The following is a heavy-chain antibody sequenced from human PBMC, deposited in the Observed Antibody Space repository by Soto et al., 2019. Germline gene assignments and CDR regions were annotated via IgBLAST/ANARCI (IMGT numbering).Heavy chain of an antibody. V-gene: IGHV4-34*01. CDR2: INHSGST. Sequence: SETLSLTCAVYGGSFSGYYWSWIRQPPGKGLEWIGEINHSGSTNYNPSLKSRVTISVDTSKNQFSLKLSSVTAADTAVYYCARGLRGPWGQGTLVTVSS. D-gene: IGHD2-15*01. CDR3: ARGLRGP. J-gene: IGHJ5*02. CDR1: GGSFSGYY.